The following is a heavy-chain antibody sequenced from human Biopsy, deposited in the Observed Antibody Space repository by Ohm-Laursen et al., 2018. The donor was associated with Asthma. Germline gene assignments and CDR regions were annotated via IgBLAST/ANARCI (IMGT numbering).Heavy chain of an antibody. CDR2: INSVFGTT. Sequence: SSVKVSCKSLGGTFNTYVIGWVQQAPGQGLEWMGGINSVFGTTTYPQKFQDRVTITADDSTSTVYMELSSLRSGDTAVYYCARKAGSCISRTCYSLDFWGQGTLVTVSS. CDR1: GGTFNTYV. D-gene: IGHD2-2*01. V-gene: IGHV1-69*01. J-gene: IGHJ4*02. CDR3: ARKAGSCISRTCYSLDF.